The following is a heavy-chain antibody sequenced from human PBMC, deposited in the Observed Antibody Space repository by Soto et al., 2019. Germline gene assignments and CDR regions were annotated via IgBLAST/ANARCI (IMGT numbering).Heavy chain of an antibody. CDR1: SYSFPTYA. CDR3: ARGRGSMFDP. D-gene: IGHD3-16*01. CDR2: INTVNGNT. V-gene: IGHV1-3*04. Sequence: ASVKVPCKASSYSFPTYAIHWLRQAPGQRLQWMGWINTVNGNTHYSQKFQGRVTITRDSSASTVYMELSSLKSEDTAFYYCARGRGSMFDPWGQGTLVTVSS. J-gene: IGHJ5*02.